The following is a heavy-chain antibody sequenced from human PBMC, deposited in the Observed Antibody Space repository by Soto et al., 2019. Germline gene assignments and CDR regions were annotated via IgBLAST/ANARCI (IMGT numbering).Heavy chain of an antibody. D-gene: IGHD6-19*01. V-gene: IGHV2-5*02. Sequence: QITLKESGPTLVKPTQTLTLTCTFSGFSLSTSGVGVGWIRQPPGKALEWLALIYWDDAKRYSPSLKSRLTITKDTSKNHVVLTMTNMDPVDTATYYCALSGRSGPSNYWGQGTLVTVSS. CDR3: ALSGRSGPSNY. CDR2: IYWDDAK. J-gene: IGHJ4*02. CDR1: GFSLSTSGVG.